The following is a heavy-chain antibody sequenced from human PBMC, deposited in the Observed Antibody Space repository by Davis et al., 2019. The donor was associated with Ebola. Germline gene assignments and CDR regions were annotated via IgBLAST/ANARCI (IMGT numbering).Heavy chain of an antibody. CDR2: INAGNGNT. Sequence: ASVKVSCKASGYTFTSYAMHWVRQAPGQRLEWMGWINAGNGNTKYSQKFQGRVTITRDTSASTAYMELSSLRSEDTAVYYCARDSYCTNGVCYNRYYGMDVWGQGTTVTVSS. J-gene: IGHJ6*02. CDR1: GYTFTSYA. CDR3: ARDSYCTNGVCYNRYYGMDV. V-gene: IGHV1-3*01. D-gene: IGHD2-8*01.